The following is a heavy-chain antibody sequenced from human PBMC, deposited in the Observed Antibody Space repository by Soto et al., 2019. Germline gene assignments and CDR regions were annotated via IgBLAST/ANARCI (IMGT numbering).Heavy chain of an antibody. CDR2: ISYDGSNK. J-gene: IGHJ3*02. Sequence: GGSLRLSCAASGFTFSSYGMHWVRQAPGKGLEWVAVISYDGSNKYYADSVKGRLTISRDNSKNTLYLQMNSLRAEDTAVYYCAKDLAAVDAFDIWGQGTMVTVSS. V-gene: IGHV3-30*18. CDR3: AKDLAAVDAFDI. CDR1: GFTFSSYG. D-gene: IGHD6-13*01.